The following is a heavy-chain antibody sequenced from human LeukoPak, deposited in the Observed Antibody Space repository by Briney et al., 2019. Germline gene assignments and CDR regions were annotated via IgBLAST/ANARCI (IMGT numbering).Heavy chain of an antibody. CDR3: AKFSEPNRYYYYYYMDV. J-gene: IGHJ6*03. V-gene: IGHV3-21*01. CDR1: GFTFSSYN. D-gene: IGHD1-14*01. Sequence: GGSLRLSCAASGFTFSSYNMNWVRQAPGKGLEWVSSITSSSTYIYYADSVKGRFTISRDNARNSLYLQMNSLRAEDTAVYYCAKFSEPNRYYYYYYMDVWGKGTTVTVSS. CDR2: ITSSSTYI.